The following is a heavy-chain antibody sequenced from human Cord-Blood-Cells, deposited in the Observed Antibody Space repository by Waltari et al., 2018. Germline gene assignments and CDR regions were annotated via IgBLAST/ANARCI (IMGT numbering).Heavy chain of an antibody. CDR3: ARVARPKIAWYFDL. J-gene: IGHJ2*01. CDR1: GYTFTSYA. V-gene: IGHV1-8*03. D-gene: IGHD3-22*01. CDR2: MNPNSGNT. Sequence: QVQLVQSGAEVKKPGASVKVSCKASGYTFTSYAINWVRQATGQGLEWMGWMNPNSGNTGYAQKFQGRVTITRNTSISTAYMELSSLRSEDTAVYYCARVARPKIAWYFDLWGRGTLVTVSS.